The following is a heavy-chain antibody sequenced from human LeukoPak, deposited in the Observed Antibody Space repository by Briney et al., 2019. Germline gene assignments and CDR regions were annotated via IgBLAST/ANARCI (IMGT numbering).Heavy chain of an antibody. CDR3: ARKTDSGGQGDY. V-gene: IGHV3-66*01. CDR2: IYSGGNT. CDR1: VFTVSRNY. Sequence: GGSLRLSCATSVFTVSRNYMSWVRQAPGKGLECVSVIYSGGNTYYTDSVKGRFTISRDNSKNTLYLQMNSLRAEDTAVYYCARKTDSGGQGDYWGPGTLVTVSS. J-gene: IGHJ4*02. D-gene: IGHD3-22*01.